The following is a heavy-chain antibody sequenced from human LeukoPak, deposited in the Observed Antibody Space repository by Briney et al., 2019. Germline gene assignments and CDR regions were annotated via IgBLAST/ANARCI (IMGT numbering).Heavy chain of an antibody. J-gene: IGHJ5*02. CDR3: ASRLTAVGPFDP. CDR1: GGTFSSYA. D-gene: IGHD5-18*01. V-gene: IGHV1-69*04. Sequence: SVKVSCKASGGTFSSYAISWVRQAPGQGLEWMGRIIPILGIANYAQKFQGRVTITADKSTSTAYMELSSLRSEDTAVYYCASRLTAVGPFDPWGQGTLVTVSS. CDR2: IIPILGIA.